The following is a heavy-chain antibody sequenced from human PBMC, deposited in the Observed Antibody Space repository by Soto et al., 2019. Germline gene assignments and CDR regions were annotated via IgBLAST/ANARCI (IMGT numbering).Heavy chain of an antibody. V-gene: IGHV1-2*02. J-gene: IGHJ6*02. D-gene: IGHD3-16*02. CDR2: INPNSGGT. Sequence: ASVKVSFNGSGYTITGYYRQWGRQDPGQGLEWMGWINPNSGGTNYAQKFQGRVTMTRDTSISTAYMELSRLRSDDTAVYYCARALGYYYYGMAVWGQGTTVTVSS. CDR3: ARALGYYYYGMAV. CDR1: GYTITGYY.